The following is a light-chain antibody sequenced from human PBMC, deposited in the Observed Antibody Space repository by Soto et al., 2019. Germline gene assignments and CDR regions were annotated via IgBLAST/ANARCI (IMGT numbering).Light chain of an antibody. CDR1: TGHNSYI. CDR2: LEGSGGY. J-gene: IGLJ3*02. CDR3: ETWDSNTRV. Sequence: QAVLTQSSSASASLGSSVKLTCTLSTGHNSYIIAWHQQQPGKAPRYLMKLEGSGGYNKGSGVPDRFSGSSSGADRYLTISNLQSEDEADYYCETWDSNTRVFGGGTKLTVL. V-gene: IGLV4-60*03.